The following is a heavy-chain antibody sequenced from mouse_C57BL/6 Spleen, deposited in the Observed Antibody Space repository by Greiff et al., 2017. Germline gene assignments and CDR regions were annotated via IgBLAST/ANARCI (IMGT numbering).Heavy chain of an antibody. Sequence: VQLQQSGAELVKPGASVKLSCTASGFNIKDYYMHWVKQRTEQGLEWIGRIDPEDGESKYAPKFQGTATITADTSSNTAYLQLSSLSSEDTAVYYCARGYGNLYWYFDVWGTGTTVTVSS. D-gene: IGHD2-1*01. V-gene: IGHV14-2*01. J-gene: IGHJ1*03. CDR2: IDPEDGES. CDR3: ARGYGNLYWYFDV. CDR1: GFNIKDYY.